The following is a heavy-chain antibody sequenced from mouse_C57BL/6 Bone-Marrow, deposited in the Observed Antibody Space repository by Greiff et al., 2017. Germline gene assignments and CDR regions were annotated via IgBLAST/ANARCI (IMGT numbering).Heavy chain of an antibody. J-gene: IGHJ3*01. CDR1: GFSLPSYG. D-gene: IGHD2-3*01. CDR2: IWGVGST. Sequence: QVQLKQSGPGLVAPSQSLSITCTVSGFSLPSYGVDWVRQSPGKGLAWLGVIWGVGSTNYNSALKSRLSISKDNAKSQVFLKMNSLQTDDTAMYYCASATDGYRFAYWGQGTLVTVSA. CDR3: ASATDGYRFAY. V-gene: IGHV2-6*01.